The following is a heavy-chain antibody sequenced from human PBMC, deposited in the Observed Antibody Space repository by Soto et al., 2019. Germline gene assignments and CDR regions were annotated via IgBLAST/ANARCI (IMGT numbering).Heavy chain of an antibody. D-gene: IGHD1-7*01. CDR3: ATPTIHNWNYFLPQSYFEPNFDY. J-gene: IGHJ4*02. V-gene: IGHV3-23*01. CDR1: GFTFSSYA. CDR2: ISGSGGST. Sequence: GGSLRLSCAASGFTFSSYAMSWVRQAPGKGLEWVSAISGSGGSTYYADSVKGRFTISRDNSKNTLYLQMNSLRAEDTAVYYCATPTIHNWNYFLPQSYFEPNFDYRGQGTLVTVSS.